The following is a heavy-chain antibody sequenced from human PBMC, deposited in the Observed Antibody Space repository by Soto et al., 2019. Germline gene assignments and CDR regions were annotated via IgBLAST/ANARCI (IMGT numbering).Heavy chain of an antibody. Sequence: SETLSLTCSVSGDSISNLDYFWAWIRQPPGQALEYIGYIYKSATTYYNPSFESRVAISVDTSKSQFSLNVASVTAADTAVYFCARGRYCLTGRCFPNWFDSWGQGALVTVSS. J-gene: IGHJ5*01. CDR3: ARGRYCLTGRCFPNWFDS. CDR1: GDSISNLDYF. D-gene: IGHD7-27*01. CDR2: IYKSATT. V-gene: IGHV4-30-4*01.